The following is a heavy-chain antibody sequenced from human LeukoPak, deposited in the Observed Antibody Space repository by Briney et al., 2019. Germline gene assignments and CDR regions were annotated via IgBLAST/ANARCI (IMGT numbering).Heavy chain of an antibody. CDR1: GFTFSSYS. V-gene: IGHV3-21*01. D-gene: IGHD5-18*01. CDR3: ARVDTAMVTFDAFDI. CDR2: ISSSDGYI. J-gene: IGHJ3*02. Sequence: GGSLRLSCAASGFTFSSYSMNWVRQAPGRGLEWVSSISSSDGYIYYADSVKGRFTISRDNAKNSLYLQMNSLRAEDTAVYYCARVDTAMVTFDAFDIWGQGTMVTVSS.